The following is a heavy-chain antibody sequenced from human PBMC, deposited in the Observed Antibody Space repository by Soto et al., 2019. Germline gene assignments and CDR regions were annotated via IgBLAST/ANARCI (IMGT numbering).Heavy chain of an antibody. CDR2: ISYSGSP. CDR3: AALLGHCSGGTCFFRWFDP. J-gene: IGHJ5*02. D-gene: IGHD2-15*01. Sequence: ASETLSLTCTVSGGSISSESYFWGWVRQPSGKGLEWVGTISYSGSPFFNPSLKGRATLSVDTSKNQFSLRLSAVTAADSAVYFCAALLGHCSGGTCFFRWFDPWGQGSLVTVS. CDR1: GGSISSESYF. V-gene: IGHV4-39*01.